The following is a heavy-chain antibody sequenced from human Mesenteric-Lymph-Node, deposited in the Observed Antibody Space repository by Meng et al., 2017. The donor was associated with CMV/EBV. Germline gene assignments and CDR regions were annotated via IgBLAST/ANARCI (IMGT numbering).Heavy chain of an antibody. D-gene: IGHD1-14*01. Sequence: SCKASGYTFTGYCMQWVRQAPGQGFEWLGWINPNSGDTRYAQKCQGRVTLTRDTCMSTAYMDLTRLTSDDTAVYYCARWVVGNNWYDPWGQGTLVTVSS. V-gene: IGHV1-2*02. J-gene: IGHJ5*02. CDR1: GYTFTGYC. CDR2: INPNSGDT. CDR3: ARWVVGNNWYDP.